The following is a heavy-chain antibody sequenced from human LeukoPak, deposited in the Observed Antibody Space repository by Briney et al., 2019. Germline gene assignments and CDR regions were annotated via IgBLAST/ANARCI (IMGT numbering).Heavy chain of an antibody. J-gene: IGHJ4*02. D-gene: IGHD3-3*01. CDR1: GFTFSTYW. CDR3: ARDRNTDFWSGYYTNYCDY. Sequence: GGSLRLSCAASGFTFSTYWMNWVRQAPGKGLEWVATIKQDGSEKYYVDSVKGRFTISRDNAKNSLYLQMNSLRAEDTAVYYCARDRNTDFWSGYYTNYCDYWGQGTLVTVSS. CDR2: IKQDGSEK. V-gene: IGHV3-7*01.